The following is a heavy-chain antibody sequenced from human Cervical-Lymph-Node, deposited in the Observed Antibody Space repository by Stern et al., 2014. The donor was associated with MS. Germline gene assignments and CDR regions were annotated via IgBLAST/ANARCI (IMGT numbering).Heavy chain of an antibody. J-gene: IGHJ4*02. CDR2: ISFDGSDK. V-gene: IGHV3-30*18. Sequence: VHLVESGGGVVQPGRSLRLSCAASGFIFSNYAMHWVRQAPGKGLEWVAVISFDGSDKYYVDSVKGRFTVSRDNSKNTVYLEMNSLRPEDTAVYYCAKDPGRGAMTVIVAFDYWGQGTLVTVSS. CDR1: GFIFSNYA. CDR3: AKDPGRGAMTVIVAFDY. D-gene: IGHD3-16*01.